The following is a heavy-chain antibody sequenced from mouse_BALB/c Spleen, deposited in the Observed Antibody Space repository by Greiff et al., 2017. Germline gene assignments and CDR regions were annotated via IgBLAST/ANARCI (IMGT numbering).Heavy chain of an antibody. J-gene: IGHJ3*01. CDR1: GFTFSSYG. CDR2: ISSGGSYT. CDR3: ARPPYDYDEGGFAY. Sequence: EVQRVESGGDLVKPGGSLKLSCAASGFTFSSYGMSWVRQTPDKRLEWVATISSGGSYTYYPDSVKGRFTISRDNAKNTLYLQMSSLKSEDTAMYYCARPPYDYDEGGFAYWGQGTLVTVSA. V-gene: IGHV5-6*01. D-gene: IGHD2-4*01.